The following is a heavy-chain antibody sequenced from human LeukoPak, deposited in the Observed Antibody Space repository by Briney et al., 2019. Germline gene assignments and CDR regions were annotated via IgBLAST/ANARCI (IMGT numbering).Heavy chain of an antibody. CDR1: GFTFSSYG. CDR3: AKDKRAAVAPGPSDY. J-gene: IGHJ4*02. Sequence: PGRSLRLSCAASGFTFSSYGMHWVRQAPGKGLEWVAVISYDGSNKYYADSVKGRFTISRDNSKNTLYLQMNSLRAEDTAVYYCAKDKRAAVAPGPSDYWGQGTLVTVSS. D-gene: IGHD6-19*01. CDR2: ISYDGSNK. V-gene: IGHV3-30*18.